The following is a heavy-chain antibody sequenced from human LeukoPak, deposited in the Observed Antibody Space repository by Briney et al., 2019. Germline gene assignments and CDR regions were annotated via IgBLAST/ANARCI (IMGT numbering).Heavy chain of an antibody. CDR2: IYHSGST. Sequence: SETLSLTCTVSGGSISSGGYYWSWIRQPPGKGLEWIGYIYHSGSTYYNPSLKSRVTISVDRSKNQFSLKLSSVTAADTAVYYCARYGSGSYSFLPTDYWGQGTLVTVSS. V-gene: IGHV4-30-2*01. CDR3: ARYGSGSYSFLPTDY. J-gene: IGHJ4*02. D-gene: IGHD3-10*01. CDR1: GGSISSGGYY.